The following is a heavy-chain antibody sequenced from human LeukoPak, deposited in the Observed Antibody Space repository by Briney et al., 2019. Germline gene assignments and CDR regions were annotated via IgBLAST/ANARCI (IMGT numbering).Heavy chain of an antibody. CDR3: ARGHYGDYVGYYYYGMDV. D-gene: IGHD4-17*01. Sequence: VASVKVSCKASGYTFTSYDINWVRQATGQWLEWMGWMNPNSGNTGYAQKFQGRVTMTRNTSISTAYMELSSLRSEDTAVYYCARGHYGDYVGYYYYGMDVWGQGTTVTVSS. CDR1: GYTFTSYD. J-gene: IGHJ6*02. CDR2: MNPNSGNT. V-gene: IGHV1-8*01.